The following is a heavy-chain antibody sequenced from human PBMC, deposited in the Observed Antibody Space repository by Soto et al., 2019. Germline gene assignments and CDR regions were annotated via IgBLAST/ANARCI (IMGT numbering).Heavy chain of an antibody. J-gene: IGHJ3*02. Sequence: GGTLRLSCAASGLTFSSYIMNWVRQAPGKGLEWVSSISSSSDYIYYADSVKGRSTISRDNDKNSVYLLMNRLRAEATAVYDCATVASGYSSWVGDSFDIWGQGTMVTVSS. V-gene: IGHV3-21*01. D-gene: IGHD5-12*01. CDR2: ISSSSDYI. CDR1: GLTFSSYI. CDR3: ATVASGYSSWVGDSFDI.